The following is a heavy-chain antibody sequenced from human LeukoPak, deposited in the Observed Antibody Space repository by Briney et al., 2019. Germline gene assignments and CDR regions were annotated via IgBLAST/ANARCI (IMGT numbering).Heavy chain of an antibody. D-gene: IGHD3-10*01. CDR3: YIWFAKEFRLAGWFDP. V-gene: IGHV4-61*05. J-gene: IGHJ5*02. CDR1: GGSISSSPYY. Sequence: SETLSLTCTVSGGSISSSPYYWGWIRQPPGKGLEWIGLIHYTGTTNYNPSLKSRVTISGDTSKKQFSLKLTSVTAADTAVYYCYIWFAKEFRLAGWFDPWGQGTLVTVSS. CDR2: IHYTGTT.